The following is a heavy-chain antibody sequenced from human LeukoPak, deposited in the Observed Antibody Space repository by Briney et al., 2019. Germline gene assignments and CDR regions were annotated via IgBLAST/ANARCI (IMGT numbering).Heavy chain of an antibody. CDR1: GGSISSYY. D-gene: IGHD6-19*01. J-gene: IGHJ4*02. CDR2: IYYSGST. CDR3: ARAAVAGNFDY. V-gene: IGHV4-59*01. Sequence: SETLSLTCTVSGGSISSYYWSWIRQPPGKGLEWIGYIYYSGSTNYNPSLKSRVTISVDTSKNQFSLKLSSVTAADTAVYYCARAAVAGNFDYWGQGTLVAVSS.